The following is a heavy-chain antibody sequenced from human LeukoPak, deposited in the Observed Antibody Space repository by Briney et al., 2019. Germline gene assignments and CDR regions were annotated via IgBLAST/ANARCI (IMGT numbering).Heavy chain of an antibody. CDR1: GFTFSSYA. Sequence: XGSLRLSCAASGFTFSSYAMTWVRQAPDKGLEWVSAISSSDGSTYYADSVKGRFTISRDDSQNTLYLQMNSLSAEDTAVYYCAKVETSGGANCYALDYWGQGTLVTVSS. CDR3: AKVETSGGANCYALDY. D-gene: IGHD2-2*01. J-gene: IGHJ4*02. CDR2: ISSSDGST. V-gene: IGHV3-23*01.